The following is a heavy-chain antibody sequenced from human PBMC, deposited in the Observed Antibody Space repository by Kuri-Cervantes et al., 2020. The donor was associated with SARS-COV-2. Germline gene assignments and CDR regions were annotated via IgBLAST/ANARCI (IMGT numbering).Heavy chain of an antibody. CDR3: ARGQGATRGVFYYYMDV. CDR2: IYTSGGT. J-gene: IGHJ6*03. Sequence: SQTLSLTCAVYGGSFSGYYWSWIRQPPGKGLEWIGYIYTSGGTNYNPSLKSRVTISRDTSKNQFSLKLSSVTAADTAVYYCARGQGATRGVFYYYMDVWGKGTTVTVSS. D-gene: IGHD1/OR15-1a*01. V-gene: IGHV4-4*09. CDR1: GGSFSGYY.